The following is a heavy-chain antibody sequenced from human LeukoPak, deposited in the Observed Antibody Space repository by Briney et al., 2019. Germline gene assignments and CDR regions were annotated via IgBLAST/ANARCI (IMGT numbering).Heavy chain of an antibody. D-gene: IGHD4-11*01. Sequence: PSETLSLTCTVSGGSITSGNYYWSWIRQPPGKGLEWIGYIYYSGSTYYNPSLKSRVTISVDTSKNQLSLKLSSVTAADTAVYYCARSLDYWLLFDYWGQGTLVTVSS. J-gene: IGHJ4*02. CDR3: ARSLDYWLLFDY. CDR1: GGSITSGNYY. V-gene: IGHV4-30-4*01. CDR2: IYYSGST.